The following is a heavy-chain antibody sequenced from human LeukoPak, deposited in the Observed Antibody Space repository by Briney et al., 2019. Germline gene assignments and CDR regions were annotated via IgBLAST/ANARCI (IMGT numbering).Heavy chain of an antibody. CDR2: IYYSGST. CDR3: GRSVGYFDY. CDR1: GGSISSYY. V-gene: IGHV4-59*01. J-gene: IGHJ4*02. Sequence: SETLSLTCTVSGGSISSYYWSWIRQPPGKGLEWIGYIYYSGSTNYNPSLKSRVTISVDTSKNQFSLKLSSVTAADTAVYYCGRSVGYFDYWGQGTLVTVSS.